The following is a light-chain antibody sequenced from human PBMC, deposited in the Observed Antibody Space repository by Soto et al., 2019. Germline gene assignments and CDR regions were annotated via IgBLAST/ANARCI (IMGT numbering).Light chain of an antibody. CDR1: SSDVGGYKY. V-gene: IGLV2-8*01. Sequence: QSALTQPPSASGSPGQSVTISCTGTSSDVGGYKYVSWYQQHPGKAPKLIIFEVNKRPSGVPDRFSGSKSGNTASLTVSGPQAEDEADYYCCSYAGINNLGVFGTGTKLTVL. CDR2: EVN. J-gene: IGLJ1*01. CDR3: CSYAGINNLGV.